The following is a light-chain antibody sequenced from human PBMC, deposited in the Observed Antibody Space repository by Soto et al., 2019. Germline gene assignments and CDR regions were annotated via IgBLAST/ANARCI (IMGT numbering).Light chain of an antibody. CDR3: EQRSNGPLT. Sequence: EIVLTQSPATLSLSPGERATLSCRASQSVNNYLAWYQQKPGQAPRLLIYDPSNSATSIPARFIGSGSWTDFTRTISSLDTEDFEVDYCEQRSNGPLTFGVGTKVWIK. J-gene: IGKJ4*01. V-gene: IGKV3-11*01. CDR2: DPS. CDR1: QSVNNY.